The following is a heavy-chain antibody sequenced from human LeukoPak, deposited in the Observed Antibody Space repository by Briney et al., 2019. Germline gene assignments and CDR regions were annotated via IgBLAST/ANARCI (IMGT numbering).Heavy chain of an antibody. V-gene: IGHV3-53*01. CDR1: GFSVSNNY. CDR3: ARGPGRKSPLDY. J-gene: IGHJ4*02. CDR2: IYSGGNT. D-gene: IGHD1-1*01. Sequence: GSLRLSCAASGFSVSNNYMNWVRQAPGKGLEWVSVIYSGGNTYYADSVKGRFTISRDNFKNRLFLQMKSLRAEDTAVYYCARGPGRKSPLDYWGQGTLVTVSS.